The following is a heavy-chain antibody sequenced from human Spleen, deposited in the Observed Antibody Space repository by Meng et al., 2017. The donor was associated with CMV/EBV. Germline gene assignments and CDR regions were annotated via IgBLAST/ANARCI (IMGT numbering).Heavy chain of an antibody. CDR1: AATFRSNA. CDR2: IIPIFGTA. J-gene: IGHJ4*02. V-gene: IGHV1-69*05. CDR3: ATLYYDSSGPFDY. D-gene: IGHD3-22*01. Sequence: KASAATFRSNAFSCVRQAPGQGLEWMGGIIPIFGTANNAQKFQGRVTITTDESTSTAYMELSSLRSEDTAVYYCATLYYDSSGPFDYWGQGTLVTVSS.